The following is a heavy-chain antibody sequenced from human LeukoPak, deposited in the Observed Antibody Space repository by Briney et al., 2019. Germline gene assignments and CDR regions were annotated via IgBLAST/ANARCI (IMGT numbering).Heavy chain of an antibody. CDR3: ARAPDTVTMGYYFDY. Sequence: ASVKVSCKASGYTFTGYYMHWVRQAPGQGLEWMGWINPNSGGTNYAQKFQGRVTMTRDTSISTAYLELSRLRSDDTAVYYCARAPDTVTMGYYFDYWGQGTLVTVS. J-gene: IGHJ4*02. D-gene: IGHD4-17*01. V-gene: IGHV1-2*02. CDR1: GYTFTGYY. CDR2: INPNSGGT.